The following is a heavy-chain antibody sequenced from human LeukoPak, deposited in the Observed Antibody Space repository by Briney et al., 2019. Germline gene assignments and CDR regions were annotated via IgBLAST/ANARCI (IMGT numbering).Heavy chain of an antibody. CDR3: ARDPAQTYYYDP. V-gene: IGHV1-2*02. CDR1: GYTFTGYY. D-gene: IGHD3-22*01. CDR2: INPKNGGT. Sequence: ASVTVSCTASGYTFTGYYLHWVRQAPGQGLEWMGWINPKNGGTKYAQKFQGRVTMTRDTSISTAYMELSRLTSDDTAVYSCARDPAQTYYYDPWGQGTLVTVSS. J-gene: IGHJ4*02.